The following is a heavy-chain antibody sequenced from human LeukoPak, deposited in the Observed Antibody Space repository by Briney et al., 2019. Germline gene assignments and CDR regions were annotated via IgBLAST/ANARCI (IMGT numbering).Heavy chain of an antibody. CDR1: GFTFSSYS. CDR2: ISSSSSYI. Sequence: PGGSLRLSCAASGFTFSSYSMNWVRQAPGKGLEWVSSISSSSSYIYYADSVKGRFTISRDNSKNTLYLQMNSLRAEDTAVYYCAKDSLVSSWSLLGFDYWGQGTLVTVSS. J-gene: IGHJ4*02. CDR3: AKDSLVSSWSLLGFDY. D-gene: IGHD6-13*01. V-gene: IGHV3-21*04.